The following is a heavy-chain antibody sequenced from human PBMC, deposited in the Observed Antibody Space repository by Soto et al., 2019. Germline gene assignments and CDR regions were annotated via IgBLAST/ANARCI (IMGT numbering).Heavy chain of an antibody. CDR3: ARCGPDCSIEY. CDR2: IWYDGSNK. J-gene: IGHJ4*02. CDR1: GFIFSKYG. D-gene: IGHD2-21*02. Sequence: QVQLVESGGGVVQPGRSLRLSCAASGFIFSKYGIHWVRQAPGKGLEWVALIWYDGSNKYYADSVKGRFTVSRDNSKNAVYLQMNSLRPEDTGVYYCARCGPDCSIEYWGQGILVTDSS. V-gene: IGHV3-33*01.